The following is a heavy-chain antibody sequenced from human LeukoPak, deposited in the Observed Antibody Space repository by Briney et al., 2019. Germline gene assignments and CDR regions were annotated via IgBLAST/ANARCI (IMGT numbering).Heavy chain of an antibody. D-gene: IGHD6-19*01. CDR3: ARDLPRIAVAGTDGDY. CDR1: GYTFTGYY. CDR2: INPNSGGT. V-gene: IGHV1-2*02. J-gene: IGHJ4*02. Sequence: GASVKVSFKASGYTFTGYYMHWVRQAPGQGLEWMGWINPNSGGTNYAQKFQGRVTMTRDTSISTAYMELSRLRSDDTAVYYCARDLPRIAVAGTDGDYWGQGTLVTVSS.